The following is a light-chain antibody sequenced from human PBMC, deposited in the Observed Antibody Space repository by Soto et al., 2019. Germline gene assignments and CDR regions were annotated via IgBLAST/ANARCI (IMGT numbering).Light chain of an antibody. Sequence: QSALTQPASVSGSPGQSITISCTGTSSDIGRYNYVSWFQQHPGKVPKLVIFEVNYRPSGVSDRFSGSKSGNTASLTITGLQAEDEADYYCTSCITASTRCVFGSGTKATV. CDR3: TSCITASTRCV. V-gene: IGLV2-14*01. J-gene: IGLJ1*01. CDR2: EVN. CDR1: SSDIGRYNY.